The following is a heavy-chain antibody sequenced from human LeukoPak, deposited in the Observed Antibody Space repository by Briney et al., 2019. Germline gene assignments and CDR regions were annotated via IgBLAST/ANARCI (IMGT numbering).Heavy chain of an antibody. D-gene: IGHD4-17*01. CDR3: ARHQGNYGDYYYYMDV. CDR1: GGSISSSSYY. J-gene: IGHJ6*03. V-gene: IGHV4-39*01. CDR2: IYYSGST. Sequence: KPSETLSLTCTVSGGSISSSSYYWGWIRQPPGKGLEWIGSIYYSGSTYYNPSLKSRVIVSVDTSKNQFSLKLSSVTAADTAVYYCARHQGNYGDYYYYMDVWGKGSTVTVSS.